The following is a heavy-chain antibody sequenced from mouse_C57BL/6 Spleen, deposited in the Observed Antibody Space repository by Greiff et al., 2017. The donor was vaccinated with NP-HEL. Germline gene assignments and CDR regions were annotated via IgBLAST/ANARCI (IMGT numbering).Heavy chain of an antibody. CDR1: GFTFSDYG. Sequence: EVQVVESGGGLVKPGGSLKLSCAASGFTFSDYGMHWVRQAPEKGLEWVAYISSGSSTIYYADTVKGRFTISRDNAKNTLFLQMTSLRSEDTAMYYCARQGGSSYYFDYWGQGTTLTVSS. V-gene: IGHV5-17*01. J-gene: IGHJ2*01. CDR2: ISSGSSTI. D-gene: IGHD1-1*01. CDR3: ARQGGSSYYFDY.